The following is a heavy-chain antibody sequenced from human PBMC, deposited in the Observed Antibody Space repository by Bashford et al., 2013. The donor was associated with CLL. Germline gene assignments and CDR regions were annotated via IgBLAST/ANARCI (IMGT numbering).Heavy chain of an antibody. V-gene: IGHV4-39*01. CDR1: GVSISSGSYY. J-gene: IGHJ4*02. D-gene: IGHD3-22*01. CDR3: ARNYDSSGYWAYYFDY. Sequence: SETLSLTCTVSGVSISSGSYYWSWVRQPAGKGLEWIGRIYYSGSTYHNPSLKSRVTISVDTSKNQFSLKLSSVTAADTAVYYCARNYDSSGYWAYYFDYWGQGTLVTVSS. CDR2: IYYSGST.